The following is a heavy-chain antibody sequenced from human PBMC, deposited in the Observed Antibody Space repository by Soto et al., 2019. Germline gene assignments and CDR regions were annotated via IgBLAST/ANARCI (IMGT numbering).Heavy chain of an antibody. V-gene: IGHV1-46*01. Sequence: VASVKVSCKASGYTFTHYYIHWVRQAPGQGLEWMGIINPNGGVTTYAQKFRAGFTMTRDTSTNTVYMELSSLRSEDSAVYYCATSVNSPMAFDYWGQGTLVTVSS. D-gene: IGHD3-10*01. CDR2: INPNGGVT. J-gene: IGHJ4*02. CDR1: GYTFTHYY. CDR3: ATSVNSPMAFDY.